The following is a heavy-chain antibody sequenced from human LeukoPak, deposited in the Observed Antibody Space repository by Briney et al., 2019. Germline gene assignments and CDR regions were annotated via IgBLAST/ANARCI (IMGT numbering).Heavy chain of an antibody. J-gene: IGHJ5*02. CDR1: GYTFTSYD. V-gene: IGHV1-8*01. CDR2: MNPNSGNT. Sequence: GVSEKVSCKPSGYTFTSYDINWVRQATGQGLEWMGWMNPNSGNTGYAQKFQGRVTMTRNTSISTAYMELSSLRSEDTAVYYWARENGGFDPWGQGTLVTVSS. CDR3: ARENGGFDP. D-gene: IGHD4-23*01.